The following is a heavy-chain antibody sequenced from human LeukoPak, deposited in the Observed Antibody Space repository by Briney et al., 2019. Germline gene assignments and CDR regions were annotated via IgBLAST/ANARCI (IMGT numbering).Heavy chain of an antibody. CDR3: ARDGSPSYDILTGYSRDLYYCYGMDV. CDR2: ISAYNGNT. J-gene: IGHJ6*02. CDR1: VYRFTIYG. Sequence: ASVTLSVTSSVYRFTIYGISWVRHAPGQRLEWIGYISAYNGNTNYAQKLQGRVTMTTDTSTSTAYMELRSLRYDDTAVYYCARDGSPSYDILTGYSRDLYYCYGMDVWGQGTTVSVSS. V-gene: IGHV1-18*01. D-gene: IGHD3-9*01.